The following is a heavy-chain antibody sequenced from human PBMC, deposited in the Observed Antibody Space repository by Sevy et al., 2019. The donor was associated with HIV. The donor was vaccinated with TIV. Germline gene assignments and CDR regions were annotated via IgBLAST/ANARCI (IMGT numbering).Heavy chain of an antibody. V-gene: IGHV4-31*03. CDR3: ARATSSSWSFDY. Sequence: SETLSLTCTVSGGSISSGGYYWSWIRQHPGKGLEWIGYIYYSGSTYYNPSLTSRVTISVDTSKNQFSLKLSSVTAADTAVYYCARATSSSWSFDYWGQGTLVTVSS. CDR2: IYYSGST. CDR1: GGSISSGGYY. J-gene: IGHJ4*02. D-gene: IGHD6-13*01.